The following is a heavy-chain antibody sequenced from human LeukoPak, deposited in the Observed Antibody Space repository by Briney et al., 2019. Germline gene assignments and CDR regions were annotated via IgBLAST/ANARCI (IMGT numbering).Heavy chain of an antibody. J-gene: IGHJ3*02. CDR2: ISSSSSYI. CDR3: AAYCSGGSCYNDAFDI. V-gene: IGHV3-21*01. CDR1: GFTFSSYS. Sequence: GGSLRLSCAASGFTFSSYSMSWVRQAPGKGLEWVSSISSSSSYIYYADPVKGRFTISRDNAKNSLYLQMNSLRAEDTAVYYCAAYCSGGSCYNDAFDIWGQGTMVTVSS. D-gene: IGHD2-15*01.